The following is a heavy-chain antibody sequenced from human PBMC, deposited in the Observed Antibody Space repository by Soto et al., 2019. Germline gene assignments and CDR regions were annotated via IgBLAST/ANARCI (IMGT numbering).Heavy chain of an antibody. D-gene: IGHD6-13*01. CDR1: GYSISSGYY. CDR3: ARDEYQAASGTTSFDY. J-gene: IGHJ4*02. CDR2: IYHSGST. V-gene: IGHV4-38-2*02. Sequence: SETLSLTCDVSGYSISSGYYWGWIRQPTGKGLEWIGSIYHSGSTYYNPSLKSRVTISVDTSKNQFSLKLSSVTAADTAVYYCARDEYQAASGTTSFDYWGQGTLVTVSS.